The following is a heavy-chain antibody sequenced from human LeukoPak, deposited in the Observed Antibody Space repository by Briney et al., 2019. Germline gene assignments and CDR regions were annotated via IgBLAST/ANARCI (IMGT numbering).Heavy chain of an antibody. Sequence: GGSLRLSCAASGFTFSSYAMSWVRQAPGKGLEWVSAISGSGGSTYYADSVKGRFTISRDNSKNTLYLQMNSLRAEDTAVYYCAKDSGQRRLLRTAFDYWGQGTLVTVSS. D-gene: IGHD1-26*01. CDR1: GFTFSSYA. V-gene: IGHV3-23*01. CDR3: AKDSGQRRLLRTAFDY. CDR2: ISGSGGST. J-gene: IGHJ4*02.